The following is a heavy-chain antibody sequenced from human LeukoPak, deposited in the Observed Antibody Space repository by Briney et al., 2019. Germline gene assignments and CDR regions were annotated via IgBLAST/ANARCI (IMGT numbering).Heavy chain of an antibody. CDR2: IYPGDSDT. CDR1: GYSFTSYW. J-gene: IGHJ5*02. V-gene: IGHV5-51*01. CDR3: ARSSVPAANGWFDP. D-gene: IGHD2-2*01. Sequence: HGESLQISCKGSGYSFTSYWIGWVRRMPGKGLEWMGIIYPGDSDTRYSPSFQGQVTISADKSISTAYLQWSSLKASDTAMYYCARSSVPAANGWFDPWGQGTLVTVSS.